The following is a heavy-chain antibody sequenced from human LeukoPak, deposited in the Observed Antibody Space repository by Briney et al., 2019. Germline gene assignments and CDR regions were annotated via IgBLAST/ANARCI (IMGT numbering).Heavy chain of an antibody. CDR3: AREPSPERGGVAFDI. Sequence: SQTLSLTCTVSGASISSGSYYWSWIRQPAGKGLEWIGSIYSSGSTNYNPSLKSRVTISVDTSKNQFSLKLRFVTAADTAVYYCAREPSPERGGVAFDIWGQGTMVTVSS. CDR2: IYSSGST. D-gene: IGHD3-3*01. CDR1: GASISSGSYY. V-gene: IGHV4-61*02. J-gene: IGHJ3*02.